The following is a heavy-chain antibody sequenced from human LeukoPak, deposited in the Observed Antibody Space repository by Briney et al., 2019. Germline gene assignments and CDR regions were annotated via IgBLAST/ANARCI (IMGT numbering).Heavy chain of an antibody. J-gene: IGHJ4*02. V-gene: IGHV3-30*18. D-gene: IGHD2-21*02. CDR1: GVTFSSYG. CDR2: ISYDGNNK. Sequence: GGSLRLSCAASGVTFSSYGMHWVRQAPGKGLEWVALISYDGNNKYYADSVKGRFTISRDNSKNTLYLQMNRLRAEDTAVYYCAKDVAGDPTIDYWGQGTLVTVSS. CDR3: AKDVAGDPTIDY.